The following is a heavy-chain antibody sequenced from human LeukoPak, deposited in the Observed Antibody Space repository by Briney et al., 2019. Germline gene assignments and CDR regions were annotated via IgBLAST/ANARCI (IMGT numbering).Heavy chain of an antibody. CDR1: GITFNSYT. CDR3: ARIAVAGTGDY. V-gene: IGHV3-21*01. D-gene: IGHD6-19*01. J-gene: IGHJ4*02. Sequence: GGSLRLSCAPSGITFNSYTMNWVRQAPGKGLEWVSSISSSSSYISYAASVKGRFTISRDNAKNSLYLQMNRLRAEDTAVYYCARIAVAGTGDYWGQGTLVTVSS. CDR2: ISSSSSYI.